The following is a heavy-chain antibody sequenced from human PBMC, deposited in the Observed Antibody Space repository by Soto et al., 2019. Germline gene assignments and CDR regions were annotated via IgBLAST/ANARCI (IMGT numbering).Heavy chain of an antibody. Sequence: VGSLRLSCAASGFTASSNYMSWVRQAPGKGLEWVSVIYSGGSTYYADSVKGRFTISRDNSKNTLYLQMNSLRAEDTAVYYCARSVAARRGEDWFDPWGQGTLVTVSS. CDR2: IYSGGST. J-gene: IGHJ5*02. V-gene: IGHV3-53*01. CDR1: GFTASSNY. D-gene: IGHD6-6*01. CDR3: ARSVAARRGEDWFDP.